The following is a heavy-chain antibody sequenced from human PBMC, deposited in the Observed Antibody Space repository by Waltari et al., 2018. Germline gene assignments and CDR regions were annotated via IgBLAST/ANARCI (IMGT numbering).Heavy chain of an antibody. D-gene: IGHD3-22*01. J-gene: IGHJ4*02. V-gene: IGHV3-74*01. CDR2: INSEGSST. CDR1: GITFSRYW. CDR3: ATCYYYDSSGNYYVSDY. Sequence: EVQLVESGGGLVQPGGSLRLSCAASGITFSRYWMHWVRQAPGKGLVWGSLINSEGSSTSYADSVKGRFTISRDNAKNTLYLQMNSLRAEDTAVYYCATCYYYDSSGNYYVSDYWGQGTLVTVSS.